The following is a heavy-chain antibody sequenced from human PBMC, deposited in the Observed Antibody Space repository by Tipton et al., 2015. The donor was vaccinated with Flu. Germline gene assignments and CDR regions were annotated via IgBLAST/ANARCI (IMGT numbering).Heavy chain of an antibody. CDR2: IYYSGST. J-gene: IGHJ4*02. CDR3: ARQPLGTYYYDSSGHMGDY. D-gene: IGHD3-22*01. Sequence: TLSLTCTVSGGSISSSSYYWGWIRQPPGKGLEWIGSIYYSGSTYYNPSLKSRVTISVDTSKNQFSLKLSSVTAADTAVYYCARQPLGTYYYDSSGHMGDYWGQGTLVTVSS. V-gene: IGHV4-39*01. CDR1: GGSISSSSYY.